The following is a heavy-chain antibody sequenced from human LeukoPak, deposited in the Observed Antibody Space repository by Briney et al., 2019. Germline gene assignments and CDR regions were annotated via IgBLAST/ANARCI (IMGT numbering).Heavy chain of an antibody. V-gene: IGHV4-59*08. J-gene: IGHJ4*02. CDR3: ARFGITIVRGGKYYFDY. CDR1: GGSISSYY. D-gene: IGHD3-10*01. CDR2: IYYSGAT. Sequence: SETLSLTCTVSGGSISSYYWSWIRQPPGKGLEWIGHIYYSGATKYNPPLKSRITISVDTSKNQFSLMLSSVTAADTAVYYCARFGITIVRGGKYYFDYWGQGTLVTVSS.